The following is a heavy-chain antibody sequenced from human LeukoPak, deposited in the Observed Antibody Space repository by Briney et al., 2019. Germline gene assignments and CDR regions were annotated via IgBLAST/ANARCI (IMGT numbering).Heavy chain of an antibody. Sequence: SETLSLTCTVSGGSISSYYWSWIRQPPGKGLEWIGYIYYSGSTNYNPSLKSRVTISVDTSKNQFSLKLSSVTAADTAVYYCARDRGQGSPHSDYWGQGTLVTVSS. CDR3: ARDRGQGSPHSDY. V-gene: IGHV4-59*01. J-gene: IGHJ4*02. CDR1: GGSISSYY. CDR2: IYYSGST. D-gene: IGHD3-10*01.